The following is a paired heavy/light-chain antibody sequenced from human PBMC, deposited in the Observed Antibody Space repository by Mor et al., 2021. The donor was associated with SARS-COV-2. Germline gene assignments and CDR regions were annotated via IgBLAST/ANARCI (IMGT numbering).Light chain of an antibody. CDR2: WSS. CDR1: QSVLYNSNNKNY. CDR3: QQYYSTPYT. V-gene: IGKV4-1*01. J-gene: IGKJ2*01. Sequence: DIVMTQSPDSLAVSLGERATINCKSSQSVLYNSNNKNYLAWYQQKPGQPPKLLIYWSSTRESGVPDRFSGSGSGTDFTLTINSLQAEDVAVYYCQQYYSTPYTFGQGTKLEIK.
Heavy chain of an antibody. CDR2: ISSSSATI. J-gene: IGHJ6*02. Sequence: EVQLVESGGGLVQPGGSLRLSCAASGFTFSDYIMNWVRQAPGKGLEWVSYISSSSATIDYADSVKGRFTISRDNAKNSLYLQMNSLRVEDTAVYYCARGRLETYYYDSTTKDGMDVWGQGTTVTVSS. CDR1: GFTFSDYI. CDR3: ARGRLETYYYDSTTKDGMDV. D-gene: IGHD3-22*01. V-gene: IGHV3-48*04.